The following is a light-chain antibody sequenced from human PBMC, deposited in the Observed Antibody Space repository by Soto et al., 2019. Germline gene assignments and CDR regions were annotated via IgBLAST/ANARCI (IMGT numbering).Light chain of an antibody. CDR3: QQANNFPRT. V-gene: IGKV1-12*01. CDR2: AAS. J-gene: IGKJ1*01. CDR1: QGISAW. Sequence: DIQLTQSPSFVSASVGDRVTITCRASQGISAWLAWYQQKPGKAPKLLIYAASSLQGGVPSRFSGSGSGTDFTLTINSLQPEDFATYLCQQANNFPRTFGQGTKVEIK.